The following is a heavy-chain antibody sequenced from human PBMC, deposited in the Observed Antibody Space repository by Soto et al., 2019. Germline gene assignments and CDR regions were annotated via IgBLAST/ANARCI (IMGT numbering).Heavy chain of an antibody. Sequence: QVQLQQWGAGLLKPSETLSLTCAVSGGSFSGYYRNWIRQPPGKGLEWIGEILHGGSTNYSPSLKSRVAISVDTSKNQVSLELSSVTAADTAVYYCVRPHYESNTFYYYFDYWGQGTLVTVSS. CDR1: GGSFSGYY. D-gene: IGHD3-22*01. V-gene: IGHV4-34*12. CDR3: VRPHYESNTFYYYFDY. J-gene: IGHJ4*02. CDR2: ILHGGST.